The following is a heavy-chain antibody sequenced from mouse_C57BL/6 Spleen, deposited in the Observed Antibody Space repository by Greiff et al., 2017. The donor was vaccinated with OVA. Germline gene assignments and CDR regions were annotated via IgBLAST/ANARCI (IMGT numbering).Heavy chain of an antibody. D-gene: IGHD1-1*01. Sequence: QVQLQQSGPGLVQPSQSLSITCTVSGFSLTSYGVHWVRQSPGKGLEWLGVIWSGGSTDYNAAFISRLSISKDNSKSQVFFKMNSLQADYPAIYYCARNYYGSSWDYAMDYWGQGTSVTVSS. CDR3: ARNYYGSSWDYAMDY. CDR1: GFSLTSYG. CDR2: IWSGGST. V-gene: IGHV2-2*01. J-gene: IGHJ4*01.